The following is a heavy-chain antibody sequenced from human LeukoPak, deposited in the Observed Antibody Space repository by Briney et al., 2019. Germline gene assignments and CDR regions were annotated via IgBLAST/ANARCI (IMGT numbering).Heavy chain of an antibody. D-gene: IGHD2/OR15-2a*01. CDR2: ISGRGQST. Sequence: GGSLRHSCTASGFSFTVYAMNWVRQAPGKGLEWVSAISGRGQSTYYADSVKGRFSVSRDNSNNTLFLQMNSLRAEDTALYYCVQRGYDHDSAGLFYAEYFLNWDQGTLVTVAS. CDR3: VQRGYDHDSAGLFYAEYFLN. J-gene: IGHJ1*01. V-gene: IGHV3-23*01. CDR1: GFSFTVYA.